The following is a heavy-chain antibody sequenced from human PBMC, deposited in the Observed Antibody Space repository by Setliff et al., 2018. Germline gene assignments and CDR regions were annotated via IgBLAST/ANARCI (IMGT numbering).Heavy chain of an antibody. Sequence: SETLSLTCTVSGGSNSSYYWSWIRQPAGKGLEWIGHIYIGGRANYNPSLKSRVTMSIDTSKNQFSLKLNSVTAADMAVYYCAREQWLDPPGYYYMDVWAKGTTVTVSS. CDR2: IYIGGRA. V-gene: IGHV4-4*07. J-gene: IGHJ6*03. D-gene: IGHD6-19*01. CDR3: AREQWLDPPGYYYMDV. CDR1: GGSNSSYY.